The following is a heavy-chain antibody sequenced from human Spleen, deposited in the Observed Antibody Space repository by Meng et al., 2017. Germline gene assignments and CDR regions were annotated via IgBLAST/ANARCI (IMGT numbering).Heavy chain of an antibody. CDR3: ARTERTGYYDSSGYSHFECFQD. D-gene: IGHD3-22*01. CDR2: ISSSSSYI. V-gene: IGHV3-21*01. Sequence: GGSLRLSCAASGFTFSSYSMNWVRQAPGKGLEWVSSISSSSSYIYYADSVKGRFTISRDNAKNSLFLQMNSLGAEDTAVYYCARTERTGYYDSSGYSHFECFQDWGHGNRV. CDR1: GFTFSSYS. J-gene: IGHJ1*01.